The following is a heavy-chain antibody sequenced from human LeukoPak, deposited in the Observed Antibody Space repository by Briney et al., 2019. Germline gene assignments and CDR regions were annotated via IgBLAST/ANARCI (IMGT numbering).Heavy chain of an antibody. Sequence: SETLSLTCTASGYSISSGYYWGWIRQSPGKGLEWIGTIYHSGSTYYNPSLKSRVTISVATSKNQFSLKLSSVTAADTAVYYCARDAKSLYCSSTSCYPRNYYYYYMDVWGKGTRSPSP. CDR2: IYHSGST. V-gene: IGHV4-38-2*02. CDR1: GYSISSGYY. D-gene: IGHD2-2*01. CDR3: ARDAKSLYCSSTSCYPRNYYYYYMDV. J-gene: IGHJ6*03.